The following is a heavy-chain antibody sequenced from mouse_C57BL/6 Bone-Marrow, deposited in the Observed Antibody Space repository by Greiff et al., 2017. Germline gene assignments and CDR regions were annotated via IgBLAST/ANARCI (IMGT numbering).Heavy chain of an antibody. CDR2: IYPRSGNT. CDR3: ASPIYYGTAWFAY. CDR1: GYTFTSYG. J-gene: IGHJ3*01. D-gene: IGHD2-1*01. V-gene: IGHV1-81*01. Sequence: VQLQQSGAELARPGASVKLSCKASGYTFTSYGISWVKQRTGQGLEWIGEIYPRSGNTYYNEKFKGKATLTADKSSSTAYMELRSLTSEDSAVYFCASPIYYGTAWFAYWGQGTRVTVSA.